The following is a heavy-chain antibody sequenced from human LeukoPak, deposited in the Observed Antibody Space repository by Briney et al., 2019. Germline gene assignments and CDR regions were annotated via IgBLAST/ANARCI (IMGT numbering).Heavy chain of an antibody. V-gene: IGHV3-23*01. CDR1: GFTFSSYA. CDR2: ISGSGGST. CDR3: TRRLAS. J-gene: IGHJ4*02. Sequence: PGGSRRLSCAASGFTFSSYAMSWVRQAPGKGLEWVSAISGSGGSTYYADSVKGRLTISRDNAKNSLYLQMNSLRAEDTALYYCTRRLASWGQGTLVTVSS.